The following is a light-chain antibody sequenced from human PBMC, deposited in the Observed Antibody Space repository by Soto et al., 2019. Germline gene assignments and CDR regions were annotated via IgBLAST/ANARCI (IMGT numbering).Light chain of an antibody. V-gene: IGKV1-5*01. Sequence: DIQMTQSPSTLSASVGDRVTITCRASQSISSWLAWYQQKPGKAPKLLIYDACSLHSGVPSRFSCSGSGTEFTLTISSLQPDDFATYYCQQYNSYPWTFGQGTKVEIK. J-gene: IGKJ1*01. CDR3: QQYNSYPWT. CDR1: QSISSW. CDR2: DAC.